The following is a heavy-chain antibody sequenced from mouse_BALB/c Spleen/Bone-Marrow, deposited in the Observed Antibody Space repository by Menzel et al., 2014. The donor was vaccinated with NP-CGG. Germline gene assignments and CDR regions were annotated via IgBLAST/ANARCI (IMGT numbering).Heavy chain of an antibody. J-gene: IGHJ2*01. D-gene: IGHD2-4*01. CDR2: ISSDGHYT. CDR1: GFTFSSYS. V-gene: IGHV5-6-4*01. Sequence: EVMLVESGGGLVKPGGSLKLSCAASGFTFSSYSMSWVRQTPEKRLEWVATISSDGHYTYYPDSVKGRFTISRDNAKNTLYLQMSSLKSEDTAMYYCSKDGGYDYSYYFDYWGQGTTLTVSS. CDR3: SKDGGYDYSYYFDY.